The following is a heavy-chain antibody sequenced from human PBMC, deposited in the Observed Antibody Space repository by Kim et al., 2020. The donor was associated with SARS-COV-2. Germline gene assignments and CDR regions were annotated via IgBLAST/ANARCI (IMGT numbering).Heavy chain of an antibody. D-gene: IGHD7-27*01. CDR2: INPSDGSS. CDR3: ARTQNGDIDY. J-gene: IGHJ4*02. V-gene: IGHV1-46*01. Sequence: QAPGQGLEWMGIINPSDGSSVLAQKFQDRVTMTRDTSTQIAYMELSSLRSDDTAVFYCARTQNGDIDYWGQGTLVTVSS.